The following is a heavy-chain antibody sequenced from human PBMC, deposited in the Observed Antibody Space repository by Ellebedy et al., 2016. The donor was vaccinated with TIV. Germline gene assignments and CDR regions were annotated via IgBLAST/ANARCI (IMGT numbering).Heavy chain of an antibody. CDR1: GGSFSGYY. CDR2: INHSGNT. Sequence: SETLSLTCAVYGGSFSGYYWSWIRQPPGKGLEWIEEINHSGNTNYNPSLKSRLTTARDTSKNQFSLKLSSVTAADTAVYYCVRAIDTAIVIYYWGQGTLVTVSS. D-gene: IGHD5-18*01. J-gene: IGHJ4*02. CDR3: VRAIDTAIVIYY. V-gene: IGHV4-34*01.